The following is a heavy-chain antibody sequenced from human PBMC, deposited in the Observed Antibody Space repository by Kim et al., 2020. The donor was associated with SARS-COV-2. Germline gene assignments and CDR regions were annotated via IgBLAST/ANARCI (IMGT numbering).Heavy chain of an antibody. J-gene: IGHJ3*02. Sequence: SETLSLTCTVSGGSISNYYWSWIRQPPGKGLECIGYISYSGSTNYNPSIKSRVTISVDMSKNQFSLKLSSVTAADTALYSCARVGKNGGTFDIWGQGTMV. CDR1: GGSISNYY. CDR2: ISYSGST. CDR3: ARVGKNGGTFDI. V-gene: IGHV4-59*08. D-gene: IGHD1-26*01.